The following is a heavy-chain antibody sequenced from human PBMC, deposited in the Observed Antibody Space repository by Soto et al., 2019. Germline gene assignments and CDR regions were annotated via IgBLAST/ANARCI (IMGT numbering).Heavy chain of an antibody. Sequence: ETLSLTCTVSGDSIISRYFYWGWVRHPPGKGLEWIGSIFYLGSSYYNPSLKSRVTMSVDTSKNQFSLRLRSVTAADTALYFCARHSLALRKNNWFDPWGQGIMVTVS. J-gene: IGHJ5*02. CDR3: ARHSLALRKNNWFDP. V-gene: IGHV4-39*01. CDR1: GDSIISRYFY. CDR2: IFYLGSS. D-gene: IGHD3-3*02.